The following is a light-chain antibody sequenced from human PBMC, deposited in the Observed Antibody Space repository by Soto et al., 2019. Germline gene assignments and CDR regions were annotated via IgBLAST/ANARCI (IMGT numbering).Light chain of an antibody. CDR3: QQFNNWPPWT. V-gene: IGKV3-15*01. J-gene: IGKJ1*01. CDR2: GAS. Sequence: EIVMTQSPATPSLFPGGKATLFFRASQNVGNNLVWYQQKPGQAPRLLIYGASTRAAGIPDRFSGSGSGTEFTLTISGLQSDDFAVYYCQQFNNWPPWTFGQGTKVDIK. CDR1: QNVGNN.